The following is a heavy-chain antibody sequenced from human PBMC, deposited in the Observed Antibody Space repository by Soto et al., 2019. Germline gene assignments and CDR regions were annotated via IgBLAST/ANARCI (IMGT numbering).Heavy chain of an antibody. D-gene: IGHD2-21*01. V-gene: IGHV6-1*01. CDR2: TYYRSKWNN. J-gene: IGHJ4*02. CDR1: GDRVSSNSAA. Sequence: SQTLSLTCAISGDRVSSNSAAWNWIRQSPSRGLEWLGRTYYRSKWNNDYAVSVKSRITIHPDTSKNQFSLQLNSVTPEDTAVYDCARGRTHCPYYFDYWGQGTLVTVSS. CDR3: ARGRTHCPYYFDY.